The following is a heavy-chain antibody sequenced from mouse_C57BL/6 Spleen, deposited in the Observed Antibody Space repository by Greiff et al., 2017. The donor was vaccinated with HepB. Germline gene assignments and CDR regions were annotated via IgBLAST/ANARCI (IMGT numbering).Heavy chain of an antibody. CDR1: GFTFSSYG. J-gene: IGHJ2*01. V-gene: IGHV5-6*01. D-gene: IGHD1-1*01. Sequence: DVHLVESGGDLVKPGGSLKLSCAASGFTFSSYGMSWVRQTPDKRLEWVATISSGGSYTYYPDSVKGRFTISRDNAKNTLYLQMSSLKSEDTAMYYCARQRVLLRFYFDYWGQGTTLSVSS. CDR3: ARQRVLLRFYFDY. CDR2: ISSGGSYT.